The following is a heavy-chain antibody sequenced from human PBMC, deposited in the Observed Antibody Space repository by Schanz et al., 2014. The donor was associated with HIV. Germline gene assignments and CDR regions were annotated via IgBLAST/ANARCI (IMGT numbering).Heavy chain of an antibody. J-gene: IGHJ6*02. CDR2: MSWNRRRI. Sequence: EVQLLESGGGLVQPGESLRLSCAVSGFRFSSHAMHWVRQVPGKGLEWVSGMSWNRRRIGYGDAVKGRFTISRDNANNCVYLELNGLRVEDTALYYCAKGIMGATEYYYGMDVWGQGPMVTVS. CDR1: GFRFSSHA. V-gene: IGHV3-9*01. CDR3: AKGIMGATEYYYGMDV. D-gene: IGHD1-26*01.